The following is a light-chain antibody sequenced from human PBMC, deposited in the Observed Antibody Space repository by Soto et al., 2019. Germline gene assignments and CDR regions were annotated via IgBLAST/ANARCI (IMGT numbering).Light chain of an antibody. V-gene: IGKV1-5*01. CDR2: DAS. J-gene: IGKJ1*01. CDR1: QSISSW. CDR3: QQYNSYLT. Sequence: DIQMTQSPPTLSASVGDRVTITCRASQSISSWLAWYQQKPGKAPKLLIYDASSLESGVPSRFSGSGSGTEFTLTISSLQPDDFATYYCQQYNSYLTFGQGTMVDI.